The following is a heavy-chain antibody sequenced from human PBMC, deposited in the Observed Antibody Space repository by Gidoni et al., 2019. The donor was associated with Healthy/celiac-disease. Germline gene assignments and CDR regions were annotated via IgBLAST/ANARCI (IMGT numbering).Heavy chain of an antibody. V-gene: IGHV1-3*01. D-gene: IGHD3-22*01. J-gene: IGHJ3*02. Sequence: QVQLVQSGAEVKKPGASVQVSCKASGYTFTSYAMHWVRQAPGQRLEWMGWINAGNGNTKYSQKFQGRVTITRDTSASTAYMELSSLRSEDTAVYYCAREAYYDSSGWPTWAFDIWGQGTMVTVSS. CDR2: INAGNGNT. CDR1: GYTFTSYA. CDR3: AREAYYDSSGWPTWAFDI.